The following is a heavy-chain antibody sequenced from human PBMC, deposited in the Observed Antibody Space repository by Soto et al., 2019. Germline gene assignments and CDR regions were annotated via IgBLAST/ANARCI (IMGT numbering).Heavy chain of an antibody. CDR1: GFTFSNAW. J-gene: IGHJ3*02. CDR3: TRLLSDAFDI. CDR2: IRIKANNYAT. V-gene: IGHV3-73*01. Sequence: EVQLVESGGGLVKPGGSLRLSCAASGFTFSNAWMSWVRQAPGKGLEWVGRIRIKANNYATAYAASVKGRFTISRDDSKNTAYLQMNSLKTEDTAVYYCTRLLSDAFDIWGQGTMVTVSS.